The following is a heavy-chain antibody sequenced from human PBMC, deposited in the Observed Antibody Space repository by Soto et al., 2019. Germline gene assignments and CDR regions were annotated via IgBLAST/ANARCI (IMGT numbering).Heavy chain of an antibody. CDR3: ARDYFDSSDYTTNWFDP. D-gene: IGHD3-22*01. J-gene: IGHJ5*02. CDR1: GGSISSYY. V-gene: IGHV4-59*08. CDR2: IYYSVT. Sequence: SETLSLTCSVSGGSISSYYWSWIRQPPGKGLEWIAYIYYSVTSYNPSLKSRVSISLDTSKNQFSLKVTSVTAADTALYYCARDYFDSSDYTTNWFDPWGQGTLVTVSS.